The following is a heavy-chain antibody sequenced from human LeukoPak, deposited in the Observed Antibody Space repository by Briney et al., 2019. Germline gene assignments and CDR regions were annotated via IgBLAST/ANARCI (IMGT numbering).Heavy chain of an antibody. J-gene: IGHJ4*02. CDR3: ARAFSSGYYYFDY. CDR1: GGSISSGGYC. Sequence: PSETLSLTCTVSGGSISSGGYCWSWIRQHPGKGLEWIGYIFYSGSTYYSPSLKSRVTISVDTSKNQFSLKLSSVTAADTAVYYCARAFSSGYYYFDYWGQGTLVTVSS. V-gene: IGHV4-31*03. CDR2: IFYSGST. D-gene: IGHD3-22*01.